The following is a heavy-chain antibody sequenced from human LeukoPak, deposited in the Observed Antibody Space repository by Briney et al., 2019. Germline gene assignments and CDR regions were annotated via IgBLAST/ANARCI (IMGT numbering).Heavy chain of an antibody. CDR2: INHNGNVN. J-gene: IGHJ6*02. CDR3: ARGGGLDV. D-gene: IGHD3-16*01. Sequence: QPGGSLRLSCAASGFTLNTYSMNWARQAPGKGLEWVASINHNGNVNYYVDSVKGRFTISRDNAKNSLYLQMSNLRAEDTAVYFCARGGGLDVWGQGATVTVSS. CDR1: GFTLNTYS. V-gene: IGHV3-7*03.